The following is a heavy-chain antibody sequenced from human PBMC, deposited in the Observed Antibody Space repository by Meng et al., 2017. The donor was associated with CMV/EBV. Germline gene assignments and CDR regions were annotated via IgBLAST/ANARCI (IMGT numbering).Heavy chain of an antibody. CDR1: GFTFSSYA. J-gene: IGHJ4*02. CDR3: ARDLPVVTAESEGSDFDY. CDR2: ISYDGSNK. V-gene: IGHV3-30-3*01. Sequence: GESLKISCAASGFTFSSYAMHWVRQAPGKGLEWVAVISYDGSNKYYADSVKGRFTISRDNSKNTLYLQMNSLRAEDTAVYYCARDLPVVTAESEGSDFDYWGQGTLVTVSS. D-gene: IGHD2-2*01.